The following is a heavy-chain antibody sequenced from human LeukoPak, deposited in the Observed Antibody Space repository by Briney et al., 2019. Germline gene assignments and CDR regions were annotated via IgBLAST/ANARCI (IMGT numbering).Heavy chain of an antibody. Sequence: ASVKVSCKASGYTFDTHAMHWVRQAPGQRLEWMGWINAGNGNTKYSQKFQGRVTITRDTSASTAYMELSSLRSEDTAVYYCASITGYCSGGSCYVALKSGSNAFDIWGQGTMVTVSS. CDR2: INAGNGNT. J-gene: IGHJ3*02. D-gene: IGHD2-15*01. CDR1: GYTFDTHA. CDR3: ASITGYCSGGSCYVALKSGSNAFDI. V-gene: IGHV1-3*01.